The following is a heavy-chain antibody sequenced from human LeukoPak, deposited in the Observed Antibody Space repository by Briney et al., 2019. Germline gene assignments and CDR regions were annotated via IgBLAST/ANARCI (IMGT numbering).Heavy chain of an antibody. CDR3: AGLVGRYSSGLYYYYFDY. V-gene: IGHV4-4*02. J-gene: IGHJ4*02. D-gene: IGHD3-22*01. Sequence: SRTLSLTCTVSGDSINSLDLWSWVRQPPGKGLEWIGEMYLSGTTHPNPSVKSRVTISIDKSKNQFFLNLSSVTAADTAVYYCAGLVGRYSSGLYYYYFDYWGQGTLVTVSS. CDR2: MYLSGTT. CDR1: GDSINSLDL.